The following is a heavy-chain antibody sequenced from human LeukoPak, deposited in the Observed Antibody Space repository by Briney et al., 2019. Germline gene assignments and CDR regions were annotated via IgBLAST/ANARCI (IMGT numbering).Heavy chain of an antibody. Sequence: GASVKVSCKASGYTFASYGISWVRQAPGQGLEWMGWISAYNGNTSYAQKLQGRVTITTDESTSTAYMELSSLRSEDTAVYYCARTDAAADTFLFDYWGQGTLVTVSS. CDR3: ARTDAAADTFLFDY. CDR2: ISAYNGNT. D-gene: IGHD6-13*01. CDR1: GYTFASYG. V-gene: IGHV1-18*01. J-gene: IGHJ4*02.